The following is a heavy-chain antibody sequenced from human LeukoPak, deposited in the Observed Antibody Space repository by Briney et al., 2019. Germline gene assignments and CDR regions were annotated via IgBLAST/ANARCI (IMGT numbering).Heavy chain of an antibody. D-gene: IGHD1-26*01. J-gene: IGHJ4*02. V-gene: IGHV3-7*05. CDR1: GFTFRSYW. CDR3: ARGGTYYHHYFDY. CDR2: IKQDGSEK. Sequence: GGSLRLSCVASGFTFRSYWMNWVRQAPGKGLEWVANIKQDGSEKYYVDSVKGRFTISRDNAKSSLYLQMNSLRAEDTAVYYCARGGTYYHHYFDYWGQGTLVTVSS.